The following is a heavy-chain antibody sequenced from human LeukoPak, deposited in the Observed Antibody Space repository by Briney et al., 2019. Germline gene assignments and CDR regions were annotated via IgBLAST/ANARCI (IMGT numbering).Heavy chain of an antibody. J-gene: IGHJ4*02. CDR3: ARAAYDSSGYLTL. D-gene: IGHD3-22*01. Sequence: GGSLRLSCAASGFTLSSYWMSWVRQAPGKGLEWVAIIWYDGSNKYYADSVKGRFTISRDNSKNTLFLQMNSLRAEDTAVYYCARAAYDSSGYLTLWGRGTLVTVSS. CDR2: IWYDGSNK. V-gene: IGHV3-33*08. CDR1: GFTLSSYW.